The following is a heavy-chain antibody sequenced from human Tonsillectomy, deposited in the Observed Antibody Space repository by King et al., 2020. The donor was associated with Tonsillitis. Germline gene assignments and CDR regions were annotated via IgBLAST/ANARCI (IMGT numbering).Heavy chain of an antibody. V-gene: IGHV1-2*02. J-gene: IGHJ6*02. CDR3: ARAEAVTGRGAFYSGMDV. Sequence: VQLVQSGAEVKKPGASVKVSCKASGYTFTDYYIHWVRQAPGQGLEWMGWIRPNIGDTNSAQKFQGRVTLTRDTSISTAVMDLSRLRSDDTAVYYCARAEAVTGRGAFYSGMDVWGQGTTVTVSS. CDR2: IRPNIGDT. CDR1: GYTFTDYY. D-gene: IGHD6-19*01.